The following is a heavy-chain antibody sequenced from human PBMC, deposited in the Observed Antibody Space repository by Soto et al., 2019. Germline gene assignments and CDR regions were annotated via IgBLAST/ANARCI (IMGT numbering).Heavy chain of an antibody. Sequence: SETLSLTCTVSGGSISSYYWSWIRQPPGKGLEWIGYIYYSGSTNYNPSLKSRVTISVDTSKNQFSLKLSSVTAADTAVYYCASVDCSSTSCYENYWGQGTLVTVSS. CDR3: ASVDCSSTSCYENY. J-gene: IGHJ4*02. CDR2: IYYSGST. CDR1: GGSISSYY. V-gene: IGHV4-59*01. D-gene: IGHD2-2*01.